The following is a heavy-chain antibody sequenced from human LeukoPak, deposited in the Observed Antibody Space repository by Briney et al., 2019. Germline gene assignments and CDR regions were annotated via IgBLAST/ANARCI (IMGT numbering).Heavy chain of an antibody. CDR1: GYTFTGYY. Sequence: SCKASGYTFTGYYMHWVRQAPGKGLEWVAVISYDGSNKYYADSVKGRFTISRDNSKNTLYLQMNSLRAEDTAVYYCARDKVGSSSPRYYYYGMDIWGQGTTVTVSS. CDR3: ARDKVGSSSPRYYYYGMDI. J-gene: IGHJ6*02. CDR2: ISYDGSNK. V-gene: IGHV3-30-3*01. D-gene: IGHD6-6*01.